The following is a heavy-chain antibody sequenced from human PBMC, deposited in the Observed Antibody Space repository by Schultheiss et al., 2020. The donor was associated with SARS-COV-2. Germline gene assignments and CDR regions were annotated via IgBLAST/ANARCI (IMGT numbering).Heavy chain of an antibody. V-gene: IGHV3-23*01. CDR1: GFTFSDYV. D-gene: IGHD5/OR15-5a*01. J-gene: IGHJ4*02. CDR2: ISGGGGDT. Sequence: GESLKISCVASGFTFSDYVMNWVRQAPGKGLEWVSGISGGGGDTWNAESVRGRFTVSRDNSRNTLYLQMDSLRVDDTAVYYCVKDGYGVVDYWGQGTLVTVSS. CDR3: VKDGYGVVDY.